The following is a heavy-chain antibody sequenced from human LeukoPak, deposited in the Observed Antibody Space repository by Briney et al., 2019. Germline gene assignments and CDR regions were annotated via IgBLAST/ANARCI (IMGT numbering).Heavy chain of an antibody. J-gene: IGHJ6*03. CDR2: ISTSSSYI. D-gene: IGHD1-26*01. CDR1: GFTFNRYN. V-gene: IGHV3-21*01. CDR3: ARDPYSGSYGNDYYYYMDV. Sequence: TGGSLRLSCAASGFTFNRYNMNWVRRAPGKGLEWVSSISTSSSYIYYADSVRGRFTISRDNAKNALYLQMSSLRAGDTAVYYCARDPYSGSYGNDYYYYMDVWGKGTTVTISS.